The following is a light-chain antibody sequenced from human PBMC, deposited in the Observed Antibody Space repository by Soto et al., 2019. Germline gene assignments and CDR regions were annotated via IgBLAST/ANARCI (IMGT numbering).Light chain of an antibody. V-gene: IGKV3-11*01. CDR1: QSVSSY. CDR2: DAS. Sequence: EIVLTQSPATLSLSSRERDTLSCRASQSVSSYLAWYQQKPGQAPRLLIYDASNKATGIPARFSGSGSGTDFTLTITSLEPEDFAVYYCQQRSNWPSTFGGGTKVDI. J-gene: IGKJ4*01. CDR3: QQRSNWPST.